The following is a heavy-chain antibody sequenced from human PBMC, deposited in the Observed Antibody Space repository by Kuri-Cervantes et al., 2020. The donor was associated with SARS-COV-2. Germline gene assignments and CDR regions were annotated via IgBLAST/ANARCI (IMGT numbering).Heavy chain of an antibody. J-gene: IGHJ4*02. CDR2: ISTSSSYT. CDR3: ARDRSTHYFDY. V-gene: IGHV3-21*01. CDR1: GFTFSSYS. Sequence: ETLSLTCAASGFTFSSYSMNWVRQAPGKGLEWVSSISTSSSYTYYADSVKGRFTISRDNAKNSLYLQMNSLRAEDTAVYYCARDRSTHYFDYWGQGTLVTVSS.